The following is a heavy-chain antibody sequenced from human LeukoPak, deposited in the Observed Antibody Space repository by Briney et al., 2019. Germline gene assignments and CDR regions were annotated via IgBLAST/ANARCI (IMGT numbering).Heavy chain of an antibody. J-gene: IGHJ4*02. V-gene: IGHV1-69*13. CDR1: GGTLSSYA. CDR3: ARAETVGLSPIDY. CDR2: IIPIFGTA. D-gene: IGHD1-14*01. Sequence: ASVKVSCKASGGTLSSYAISWVRQAPGQGLEWMGGIIPIFGTANYAQKFQGRVTITADESTSTAYMELSSLRSEDTAVYYCARAETVGLSPIDYRGQGTLVTVSS.